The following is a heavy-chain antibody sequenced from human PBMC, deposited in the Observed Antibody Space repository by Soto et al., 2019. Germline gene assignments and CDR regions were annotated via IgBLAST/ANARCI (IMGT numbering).Heavy chain of an antibody. CDR1: GFTLSNYA. CDR3: AQGPHSGSRYYYMDV. V-gene: IGHV3-23*01. CDR2: ISGSGGST. J-gene: IGHJ6*03. Sequence: GGSLRLSCAASGFTLSNYAMTWVRQAPGKGLEWVSGISGSGGSTYYADSVKGRFTISRDSSKNTLYLQMNSLTADDTAVYYCAQGPHSGSRYYYMDVWGKGTTVTVS.